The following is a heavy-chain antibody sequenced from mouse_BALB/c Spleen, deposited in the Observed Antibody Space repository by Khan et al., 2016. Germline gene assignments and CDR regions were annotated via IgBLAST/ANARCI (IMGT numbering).Heavy chain of an antibody. CDR1: GYTFTNYG. CDR3: ARKDWDEYWYFDV. D-gene: IGHD4-1*01. J-gene: IGHJ1*01. CDR2: INTYTGEP. Sequence: QIQLVQSGPELKKPGETVKISCKASGYTFTNYGMKWVKQAPGKGLKWMGWINTYTGEPTYADDFKGRFAFSLETSASTAYLQINNLKNEDTATYFCARKDWDEYWYFDVWGAGTTVPVSS. V-gene: IGHV9-3-1*01.